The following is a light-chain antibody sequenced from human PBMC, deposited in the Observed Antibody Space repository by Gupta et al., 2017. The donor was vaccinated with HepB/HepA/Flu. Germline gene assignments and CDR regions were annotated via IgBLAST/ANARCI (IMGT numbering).Light chain of an antibody. J-gene: IGLJ2*01. V-gene: IGLV1-51*01. CDR2: ENT. CDR1: TSHIGKNY. Sequence: QSVLTQPPSVSAAPGQTVAISCSGSTSHIGKNYVFWLQQFPETAPTLLIYENTKRRSGIPERFSGSKYGTSATLATTGLQTGEEADYYCETGDSSRSAVVFGGGTKRTVL. CDR3: ETGDSSRSAVV.